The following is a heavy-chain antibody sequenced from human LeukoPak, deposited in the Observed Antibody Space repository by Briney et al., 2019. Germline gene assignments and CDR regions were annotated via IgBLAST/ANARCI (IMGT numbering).Heavy chain of an antibody. CDR2: INHSGST. J-gene: IGHJ4*02. Sequence: SETLSLTCAVYGGSFSGYYWSWIRQPPGKGLEWIGEINHSGSTNYNPSLKSRVTISVDTSKNQFSLKLSSVTAADTAVYYCARERRDYYDREIDYWGQGTLVTVSS. CDR1: GGSFSGYY. CDR3: ARERRDYYDREIDY. V-gene: IGHV4-34*01. D-gene: IGHD3-22*01.